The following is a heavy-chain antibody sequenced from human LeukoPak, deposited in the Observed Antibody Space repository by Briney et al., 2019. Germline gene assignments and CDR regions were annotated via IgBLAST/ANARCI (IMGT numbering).Heavy chain of an antibody. V-gene: IGHV4-59*08. CDR1: GGSISSYY. Sequence: SETLSLTCTVSGGSISSYYWSWLRQPPGKGLEWIGYIYYSGSTNYNPSLKSRVTIAVDTSKNQFSLKLSSVTAADTAVYYCARLYSSSFPLYWGQGTLVTVSS. CDR3: ARLYSSSFPLY. J-gene: IGHJ4*02. CDR2: IYYSGST. D-gene: IGHD6-6*01.